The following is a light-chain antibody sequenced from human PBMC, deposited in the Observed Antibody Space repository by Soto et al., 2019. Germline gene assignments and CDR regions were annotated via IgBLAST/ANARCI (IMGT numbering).Light chain of an antibody. V-gene: IGKV3D-7*01. Sequence: PAPLSLYPGEGATLSCRASQAIRSTSLAWYQQKPGQAPRLLIYGASSRATGIPDRFSGSGSGTDFTLTISSLQPDDFATYYCQQYNTKGTFGQGTKVDIK. CDR2: GAS. J-gene: IGKJ1*01. CDR1: QAIRSTS. CDR3: QQYNTKGT.